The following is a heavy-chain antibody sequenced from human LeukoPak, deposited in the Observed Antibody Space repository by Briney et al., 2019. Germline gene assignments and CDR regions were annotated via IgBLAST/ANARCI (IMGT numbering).Heavy chain of an antibody. CDR2: ISSSSNYI. CDR3: AQNFYDSSGLYFDY. CDR1: GFTFSSYT. V-gene: IGHV3-21*01. Sequence: KPGGSLRLSCVASGFTFSSYTMNWVRQAPGKGLEWVSSISSSSNYIYYADSVKGRFTISRDNAKNSLYLQMNSLRAADTAVYYCAQNFYDSSGLYFDYWGQGPLVTVSS. D-gene: IGHD3-22*01. J-gene: IGHJ4*02.